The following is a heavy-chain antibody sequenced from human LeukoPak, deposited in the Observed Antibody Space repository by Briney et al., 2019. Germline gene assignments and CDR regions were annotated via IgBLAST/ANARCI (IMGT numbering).Heavy chain of an antibody. CDR3: ARDHDYYGSGSYYNDY. V-gene: IGHV3-7*01. D-gene: IGHD3-10*01. Sequence: GGSLRLSCAASGFTFSSYWMSWVRQAPGKGLEWVANIKQDGSEKYYVDSVKGRFTISRDNAKNSLYLQMNSLRAEDTAVYYCARDHDYYGSGSYYNDYWSQGTLATVSS. J-gene: IGHJ4*02. CDR2: IKQDGSEK. CDR1: GFTFSSYW.